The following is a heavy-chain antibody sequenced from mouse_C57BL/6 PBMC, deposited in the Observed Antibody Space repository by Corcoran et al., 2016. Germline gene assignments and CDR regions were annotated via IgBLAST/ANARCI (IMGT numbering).Heavy chain of an antibody. CDR1: GYTFTDYY. Sequence: EVQLQQSGPELVKPGASVKISCKASGYTFTDYYMNWVKQSHGKSLEWIGDINPNNGGTSYNQKFKGKATLTVDKSSSTAYMELRSLTSEDSAVYYCAESYGYYAMDYWGQGTSVTVSS. CDR3: AESYGYYAMDY. V-gene: IGHV1-26*01. D-gene: IGHD1-1*02. CDR2: INPNNGGT. J-gene: IGHJ4*01.